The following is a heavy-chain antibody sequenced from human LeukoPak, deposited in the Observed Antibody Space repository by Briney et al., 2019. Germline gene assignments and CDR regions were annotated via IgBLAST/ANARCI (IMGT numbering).Heavy chain of an antibody. CDR3: ATEYYGDYRKIFDY. J-gene: IGHJ4*02. V-gene: IGHV1-24*01. CDR1: GYTLTELS. CDR2: FDSEDGET. Sequence: ASVKVSCKVSGYTLTELSMHWVRQAPGKGLEWMGGFDSEDGETIYAQKFQGRVTMTEDTSTDTAYIELSSLRSEDTAVYYCATEYYGDYRKIFDYWGQGTLVTVSS. D-gene: IGHD4-17*01.